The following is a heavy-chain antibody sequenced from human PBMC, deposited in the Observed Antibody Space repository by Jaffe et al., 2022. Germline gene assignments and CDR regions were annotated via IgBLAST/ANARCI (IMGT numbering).Heavy chain of an antibody. V-gene: IGHV3-48*01. CDR2: ISSSSSTI. D-gene: IGHD3-10*01. CDR1: GFTFSSYS. CDR3: AGWASPEALWFRELDSNYYFDY. J-gene: IGHJ4*02. Sequence: EVQLVESGGGLVQPGGSLRLSCAASGFTFSSYSMNWVRQAPGKGLEWVSYISSSSSTIYYADSVKGRFTISRDNAKNSLYLQMNSLRAEDTAVYYCAGWASPEALWFRELDSNYYFDYWGQGTLVTVSS.